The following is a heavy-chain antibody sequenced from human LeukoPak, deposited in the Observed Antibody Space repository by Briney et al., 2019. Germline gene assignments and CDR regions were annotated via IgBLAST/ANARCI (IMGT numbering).Heavy chain of an antibody. CDR2: ISYDGSNK. D-gene: IGHD5-12*01. Sequence: GGSLRLSCAASGFTFSSYAMHWVRQAPGKGLEWVAVISYDGSNKYYADSVKGRFTISRDNSKNTLYLQMNSLRAEDTAVYYCARGGQGWFDPWGQGTLVTVSS. J-gene: IGHJ5*02. CDR3: ARGGQGWFDP. CDR1: GFTFSSYA. V-gene: IGHV3-30*01.